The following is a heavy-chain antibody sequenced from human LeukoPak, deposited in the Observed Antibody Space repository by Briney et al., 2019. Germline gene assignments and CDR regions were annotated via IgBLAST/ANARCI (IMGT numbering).Heavy chain of an antibody. CDR3: AKSPVWGYFDY. D-gene: IGHD3-16*01. J-gene: IGHJ4*02. CDR2: ISGSGSST. CDR1: GFTFSSYG. V-gene: IGHV3-23*01. Sequence: GGSLRLSCAASGFTFSSYGMSWVRQAPGKGLEWVSAISGSGSSTYYANSVKGRFTISRDNSKNTLYLQMNSLRAEDTAVYYCAKSPVWGYFDYWGQGTLVTVSS.